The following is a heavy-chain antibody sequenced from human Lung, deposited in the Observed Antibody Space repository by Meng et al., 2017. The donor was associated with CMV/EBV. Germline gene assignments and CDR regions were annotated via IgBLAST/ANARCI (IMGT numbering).Heavy chain of an antibody. Sequence: PLQESGPGLVKPSGSLSPTCAVSGGSISSSNWWSWVRQPPGKGLEWIGEIYHSGSTNYNPSLKSRVTISVDKSKNQFSLKLSSVTAADTAVYYCARVVTALWGYYFDYWGQGTLVTVSS. CDR3: ARVVTALWGYYFDY. CDR1: GGSISSSNW. CDR2: IYHSGST. V-gene: IGHV4-4*02. D-gene: IGHD2-21*02. J-gene: IGHJ4*02.